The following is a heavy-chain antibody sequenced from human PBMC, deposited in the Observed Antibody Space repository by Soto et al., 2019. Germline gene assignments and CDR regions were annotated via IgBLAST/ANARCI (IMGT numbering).Heavy chain of an antibody. CDR1: GGTFSSYA. J-gene: IGHJ6*02. CDR3: ARRFCAGSNCYSFPLHRPYYGVDV. D-gene: IGHD2-15*01. Sequence: QVQLVQSGAEVKKPGSSVKVSCKTSGGTFSSYAINWVRQAPGQGLEWMGGIIPFFGTTNSAQKFQGRVTFTADKSTTSASMELSSMRSEDTAVYYCARRFCAGSNCYSFPLHRPYYGVDVWGQGTTVIVSS. CDR2: IIPFFGTT. V-gene: IGHV1-69*06.